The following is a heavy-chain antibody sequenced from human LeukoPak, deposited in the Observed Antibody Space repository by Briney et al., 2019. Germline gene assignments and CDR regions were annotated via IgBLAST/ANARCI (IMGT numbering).Heavy chain of an antibody. J-gene: IGHJ5*02. CDR3: ARESDYDIIPGRGSYTGPVDP. CDR1: GGSISSYY. D-gene: IGHD3-9*01. V-gene: IGHV4-4*07. CDR2: ICTSGSS. Sequence: SETLSLTCTVSGGSISSYYWSWIRQPAGKGLEWIARICTSGSSNYKPSLKSRVTMSGDTSKNQFSLKLSSVTAADTAVYYCARESDYDIIPGRGSYTGPVDPWGQGTLVTVSS.